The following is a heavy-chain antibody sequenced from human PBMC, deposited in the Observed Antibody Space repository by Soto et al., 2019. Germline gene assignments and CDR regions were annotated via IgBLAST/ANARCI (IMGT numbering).Heavy chain of an antibody. D-gene: IGHD2-2*01. CDR2: ISWNSGSV. CDR3: AIDLRSVVPAAISAAFDI. V-gene: IGHV3-9*01. CDR1: GFTFDDYA. Sequence: GGSLRLSCAASGFTFDDYAMHWVRQAPGKGLEWVSGISWNSGSVGYADSVKGRFTISRDNAKNSLYLQINSLRAEDTALYYCAIDLRSVVPAAISAAFDIWGQATMVTVSS. J-gene: IGHJ3*02.